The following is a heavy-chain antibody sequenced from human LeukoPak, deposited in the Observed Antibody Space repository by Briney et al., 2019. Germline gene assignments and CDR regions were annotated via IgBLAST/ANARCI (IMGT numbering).Heavy chain of an antibody. J-gene: IGHJ6*03. Sequence: GGSLRLSCAASGFTFDDSGMTWVRQAPGRGLEWVSGINWNGGSTGYADSVKGRFTISRDNAKNSLYLQMNSLRAEDTALYYCARSYYYYMDVWGKGATVTVSS. CDR1: GFTFDDSG. CDR3: ARSYYYYMDV. CDR2: INWNGGST. V-gene: IGHV3-20*04.